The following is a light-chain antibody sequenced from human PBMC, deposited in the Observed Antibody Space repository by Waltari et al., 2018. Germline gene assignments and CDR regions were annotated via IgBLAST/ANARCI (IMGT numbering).Light chain of an antibody. Sequence: EIVLTQSPGTLSLSPGARATLSCRASPSVSRYLAWYQQKPGQAPRLLIYVASSRATGIPDRFSGSGSGTDFSHTISRLEPEDFAVYYCQNHERLPAMFGQGTKAEIE. J-gene: IGKJ1*01. CDR2: VAS. CDR1: PSVSRY. CDR3: QNHERLPAM. V-gene: IGKV3-20*01.